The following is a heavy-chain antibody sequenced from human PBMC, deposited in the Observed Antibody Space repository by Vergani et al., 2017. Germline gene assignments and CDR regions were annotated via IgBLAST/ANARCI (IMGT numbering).Heavy chain of an antibody. CDR2: MYHSGST. V-gene: IGHV4-59*01. CDR1: GGSMSGYY. D-gene: IGHD3-10*01. Sequence: QVRLQASGPGLVKPSETLSLTCSVSGGSMSGYYWSWILQPPGKELEWIGYMYHSGSTNYNPSLETRVTISGDTSKNQFSLKLNSVTAADTAGYYCGRVADFYGLGSRLLDLWGQGILVTVSS. CDR3: GRVADFYGLGSRLLDL. J-gene: IGHJ5*02.